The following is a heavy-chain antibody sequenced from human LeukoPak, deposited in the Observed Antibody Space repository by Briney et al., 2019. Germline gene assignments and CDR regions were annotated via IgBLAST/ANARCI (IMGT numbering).Heavy chain of an antibody. CDR1: GGSFSSYY. D-gene: IGHD5-18*01. J-gene: IGHJ4*02. V-gene: IGHV4-59*10. Sequence: SETLSLTCAVYGGSFSSYYWSWIRQPAGKGLEWIGRIYTSGSTNYNPSLKSRVTMSVDTSKTQFSLRLSSVTAADTAVYYCARGGRGYSYGTFDYWGQGTLVTVSS. CDR2: IYTSGST. CDR3: ARGGRGYSYGTFDY.